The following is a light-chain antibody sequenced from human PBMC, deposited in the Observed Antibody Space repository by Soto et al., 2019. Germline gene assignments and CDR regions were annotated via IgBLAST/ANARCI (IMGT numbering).Light chain of an antibody. J-gene: IGKJ5*01. CDR3: QQYNNWPPIT. Sequence: EIVLTQSPATLSLSPGERATLSCRASQSVSRYLAWYQQKPGQAPRLLIYDASNRATGIPGRFSGSGSGTDFTLTISRLEPEDFAVYFCQQYNNWPPITFGQGTRLEIK. CDR2: DAS. CDR1: QSVSRY. V-gene: IGKV3-11*01.